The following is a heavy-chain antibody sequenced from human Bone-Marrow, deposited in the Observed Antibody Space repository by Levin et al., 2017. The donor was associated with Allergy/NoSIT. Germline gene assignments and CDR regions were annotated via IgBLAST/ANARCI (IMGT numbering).Heavy chain of an antibody. Sequence: HSQTLSLTCTVSGGSISNYYWNWIRQPPGKGLEWIGYIYHSGSTNFNPSLKSRLTMSVDASKNQFSLRLSSVTAADTAIYYCTRVGGVPTRYYFDYWGQGSLVTVSS. J-gene: IGHJ4*02. CDR2: IYHSGST. CDR1: GGSISNYY. CDR3: TRVGGVPTRYYFDY. V-gene: IGHV4-59*01. D-gene: IGHD2-8*01.